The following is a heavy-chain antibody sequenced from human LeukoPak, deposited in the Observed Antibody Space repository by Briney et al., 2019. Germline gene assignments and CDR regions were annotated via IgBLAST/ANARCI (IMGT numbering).Heavy chain of an antibody. V-gene: IGHV4-39*01. CDR2: IYYSGST. D-gene: IGHD6-6*01. CDR3: ARRALGRAARPYYYYGMDV. CDR1: GGSISSSNYY. Sequence: PSETLSLTCTVSGGSISSSNYYWGWIRQPPGKGLEWIGSIYYSGSTYYNPSLKSRVTISVDTSKNQFSLKLSSVTAADTAVYYCARRALGRAARPYYYYGMDVWGQGTTVTVPS. J-gene: IGHJ6*02.